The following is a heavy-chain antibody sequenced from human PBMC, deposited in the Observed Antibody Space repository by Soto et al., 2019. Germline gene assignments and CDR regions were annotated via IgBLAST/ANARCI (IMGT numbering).Heavy chain of an antibody. D-gene: IGHD3-22*01. CDR1: GFTFGTYA. Sequence: GGSLRLSCAASGFTFGTYAMNWLRQAPGRGLECVSFISGSGRTTYYADSVKGRFTASRDNSKNTMYLQMNSLRAEDTALYYCARQGPDGSGYYYGMDVWGQGTTVTVSS. J-gene: IGHJ6*02. CDR3: ARQGPDGSGYYYGMDV. V-gene: IGHV3-23*01. CDR2: ISGSGRTT.